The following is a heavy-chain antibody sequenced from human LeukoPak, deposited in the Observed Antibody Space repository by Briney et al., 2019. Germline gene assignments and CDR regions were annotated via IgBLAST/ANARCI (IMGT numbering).Heavy chain of an antibody. CDR2: ISDDGKNK. CDR3: AKGAEQLAIAPGYFDY. V-gene: IGHV3-30*04. J-gene: IGHJ4*02. Sequence: GGSLRLSCAASGFTFNCYALYWARQAPGKGLEWVAFISDDGKNKYYADSVRGRFTISRDNSKNTLHLEMNSLRAEDTAVYYCAKGAEQLAIAPGYFDYWGQGTRVTVSS. D-gene: IGHD6-13*01. CDR1: GFTFNCYA.